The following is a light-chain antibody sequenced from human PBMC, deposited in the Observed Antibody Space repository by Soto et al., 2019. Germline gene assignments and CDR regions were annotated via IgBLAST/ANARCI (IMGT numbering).Light chain of an antibody. CDR2: DVT. Sequence: QSVLTQPASVSGSPGQSITISCTGTSSDVGGYNYVSWYQQYPGKAPKLMIYDVTNRPSGVSNRFSGSKSGNTASLTISGLQAEYEADYYCGSYRITPAVFGTGTKVTVL. CDR3: GSYRITPAV. CDR1: SSDVGGYNY. V-gene: IGLV2-14*01. J-gene: IGLJ1*01.